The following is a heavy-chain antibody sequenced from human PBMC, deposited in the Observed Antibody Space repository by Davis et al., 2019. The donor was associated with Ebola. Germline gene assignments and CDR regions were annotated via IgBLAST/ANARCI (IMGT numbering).Heavy chain of an antibody. CDR3: LLADSSGYYYRGYY. Sequence: SETLSLTCTVSGSSISSGTYYWSWIRQPPGKGLEWIGEINHSGSTYYNPSLKSLVTISVDTSKNQFSLKLSSVTAADTAVYYCLLADSSGYYYRGYYWGQGTLVTVSS. J-gene: IGHJ4*02. D-gene: IGHD3-22*01. V-gene: IGHV4-39*01. CDR1: GSSISSGTYY. CDR2: INHSGST.